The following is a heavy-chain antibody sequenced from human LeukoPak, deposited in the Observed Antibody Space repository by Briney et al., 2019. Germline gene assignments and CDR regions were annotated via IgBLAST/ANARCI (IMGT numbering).Heavy chain of an antibody. V-gene: IGHV1-69*13. CDR2: IIPIFGTA. J-gene: IGHJ1*01. D-gene: IGHD3-10*01. CDR1: GGTFSSYA. CDR3: AKAPDDSLTRTRPDQKYGSGSYYQSAEYFQH. Sequence: SVKVSCKASGGTFSSYAISWVRQAPGQGLEWMGGIIPIFGTANYAQKFQGRVTITADESTSTAYMELSSLRSEDTAVYYCAKAPDDSLTRTRPDQKYGSGSYYQSAEYFQHWGQGTLVTVSS.